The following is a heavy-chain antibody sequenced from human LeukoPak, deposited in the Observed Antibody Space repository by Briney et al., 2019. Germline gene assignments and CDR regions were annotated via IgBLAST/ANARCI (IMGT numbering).Heavy chain of an antibody. J-gene: IGHJ4*02. CDR3: AKGDLGTGYDFGYYFDY. CDR1: GFTFDDYA. Sequence: GGSLRLSCAASGFTFDDYAMHWVRQAPGKGLEWVSGISWNSGSIGYADSVKGRFTISRDNAKNSLYLQMNSLRAEDTALYYCAKGDLGTGYDFGYYFDYWGQGTLVTVPS. V-gene: IGHV3-9*01. D-gene: IGHD5-12*01. CDR2: ISWNSGSI.